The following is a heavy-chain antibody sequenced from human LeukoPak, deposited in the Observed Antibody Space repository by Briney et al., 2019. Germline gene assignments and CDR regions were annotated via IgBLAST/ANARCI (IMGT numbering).Heavy chain of an antibody. V-gene: IGHV3-53*01. Sequence: PGGSLRLSCAASGFTVSTNYMSWVRQAPGKGLEWVSVIYSDGSTYYADSVKGRFTISRDNSKNTLYLQMNSLRAEDTAVYYCAREDTGYGGFDSWGQGTLVTVSS. CDR3: AREDTGYGGFDS. D-gene: IGHD4-23*01. J-gene: IGHJ5*01. CDR1: GFTVSTNY. CDR2: IYSDGST.